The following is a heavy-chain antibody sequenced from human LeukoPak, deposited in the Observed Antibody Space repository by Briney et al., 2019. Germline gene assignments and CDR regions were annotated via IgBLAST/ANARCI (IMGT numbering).Heavy chain of an antibody. CDR1: GGSISSRSYY. CDR3: ARGAMGGANWFDP. V-gene: IGHV4-39*07. CDR2: IYYSGST. D-gene: IGHD5-18*01. Sequence: SSETLSLTCTVSGGSISSRSYYWGWIRQPPGKGLEWIGNIYYSGSTYYNASLKSRVTISVDTSKNQFSLKLSSVTAADTAVFYCARGAMGGANWFDPWGQGTLVTVSS. J-gene: IGHJ5*02.